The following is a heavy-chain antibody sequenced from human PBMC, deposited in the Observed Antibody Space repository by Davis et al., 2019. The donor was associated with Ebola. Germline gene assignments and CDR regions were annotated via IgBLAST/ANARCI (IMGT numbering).Heavy chain of an antibody. D-gene: IGHD6-13*01. Sequence: PGGSLRLSCAASGFTFSSYAMSWVRQAPGKGLEWVSAISGSGGSTYYADSVKGRFTISRDNSKNTLYLQMNSLRAEDTAVYYCAKFKGVVYSSSWYWGNYWGQGTLVTVSS. CDR3: AKFKGVVYSSSWYWGNY. V-gene: IGHV3-23*01. CDR2: ISGSGGST. CDR1: GFTFSSYA. J-gene: IGHJ4*02.